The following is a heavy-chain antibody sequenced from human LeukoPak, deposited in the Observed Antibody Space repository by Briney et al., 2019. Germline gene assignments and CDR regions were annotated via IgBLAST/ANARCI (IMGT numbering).Heavy chain of an antibody. Sequence: GASVKVSCKASGGTFSSYAISWVRQAPGQGLEWMGRISPILGIANYAQKFQGRVTSTADKSTSTAYMELSSLRSEDTAVYYCASYALNAYDFWSGYFDYWGQGTLVTVSS. J-gene: IGHJ4*02. CDR2: ISPILGIA. D-gene: IGHD3-3*01. V-gene: IGHV1-69*04. CDR3: ASYALNAYDFWSGYFDY. CDR1: GGTFSSYA.